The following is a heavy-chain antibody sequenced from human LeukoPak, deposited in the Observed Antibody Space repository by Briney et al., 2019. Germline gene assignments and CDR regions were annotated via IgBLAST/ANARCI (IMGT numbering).Heavy chain of an antibody. J-gene: IGHJ4*02. D-gene: IGHD2/OR15-2a*01. Sequence: ASVKVSRKASGYTFTGYYMHWVRQAPGQGLEWMGWINPNSGGTNYAQKFQGRVTMTRDTSISTAYMELSRLRSDDTAVYYCARVGWRRLGNIVDYWGQGTLVTVSS. V-gene: IGHV1-2*02. CDR1: GYTFTGYY. CDR2: INPNSGGT. CDR3: ARVGWRRLGNIVDY.